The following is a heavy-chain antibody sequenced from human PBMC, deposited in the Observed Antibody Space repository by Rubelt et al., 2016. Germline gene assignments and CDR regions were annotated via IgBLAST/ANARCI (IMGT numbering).Heavy chain of an antibody. V-gene: IGHV3-30*18. CDR3: AKILPQWLAPPYFDY. J-gene: IGHJ4*02. Sequence: VRQAPGKGLEWVAVISYDGSNKYYADSVKGRFTISRDNSKNTLYLQMNSLRAEDTAVYYCAKILPQWLAPPYFDYWGQGTLVTVSS. D-gene: IGHD6-19*01. CDR2: ISYDGSNK.